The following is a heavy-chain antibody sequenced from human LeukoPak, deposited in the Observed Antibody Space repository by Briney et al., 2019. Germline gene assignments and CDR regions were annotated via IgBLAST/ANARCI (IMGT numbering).Heavy chain of an antibody. J-gene: IGHJ4*02. CDR3: ARATMVRGNY. CDR1: GYTFTGYY. V-gene: IGHV1-2*02. D-gene: IGHD3-10*01. CDR2: INPNSGGT. Sequence: EASVKVSCKASGYTFTGYYMHWVRQAPGQGLEWMGWINPNSGGTNYAQKFQGRVTMTRDTSISTAYMELSRLRSDDTAVYYCARATMVRGNYWGQGTLVTVSS.